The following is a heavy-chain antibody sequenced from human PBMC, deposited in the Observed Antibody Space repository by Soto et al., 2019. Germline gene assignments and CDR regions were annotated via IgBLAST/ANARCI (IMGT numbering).Heavy chain of an antibody. Sequence: EVQLVESGGGLVQPGGSLRLSCAASGFTFGPYWMHWVRQVPGKGLVWLSRINSDGSSTNCADSVKGRFTISRDNAKSTLSLQMHSLRAEDTAVYYWASGGSGYYNYWGQGTLVTVSS. CDR2: INSDGSST. CDR3: ASGGSGYYNY. V-gene: IGHV3-74*01. J-gene: IGHJ4*02. D-gene: IGHD3-22*01. CDR1: GFTFGPYW.